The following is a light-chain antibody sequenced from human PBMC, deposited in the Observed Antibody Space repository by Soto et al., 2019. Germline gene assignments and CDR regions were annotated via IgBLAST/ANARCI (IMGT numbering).Light chain of an antibody. CDR3: QQCSNWPPLT. Sequence: EIVLTQSPATLSLSPGERATLSCRASQSVSSYLAWYQQKPGQAPRLLIYDASNRATGIPARFSGSGSVTDFNLTISSLEPEAFADYYCQQCSNWPPLTFGQGTRLEIK. CDR2: DAS. J-gene: IGKJ5*01. CDR1: QSVSSY. V-gene: IGKV3-11*01.